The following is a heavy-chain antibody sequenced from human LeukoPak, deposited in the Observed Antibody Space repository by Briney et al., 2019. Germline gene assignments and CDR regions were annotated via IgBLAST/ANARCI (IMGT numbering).Heavy chain of an antibody. CDR1: GFTVSSNY. Sequence: AGGSLRLSCAASGFTVSSNYMSWVRQAPGKGLEWVSVIYSGGSTYYADSVKGRFTISRDNSKNTLYLQMNSLRAEDTAVYYCAKDVAWGNDSGGSKSVIWGQGTMVTVSS. CDR2: IYSGGST. J-gene: IGHJ3*02. CDR3: AKDVAWGNDSGGSKSVI. D-gene: IGHD3-22*01. V-gene: IGHV3-53*01.